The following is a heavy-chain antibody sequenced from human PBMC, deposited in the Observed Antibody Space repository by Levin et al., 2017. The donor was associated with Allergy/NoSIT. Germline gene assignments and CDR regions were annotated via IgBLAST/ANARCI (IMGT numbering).Heavy chain of an antibody. V-gene: IGHV2-70*04. CDR2: IDWDDDK. Sequence: SGPTLVKPTQTLTLTCTFSGFSLRASGMRVSWIRQPPGKALEWLARIDWDDDKFYRTSLKTRLSISKDTSKNQVVLTMTNMDPADTATYYCARNTYCNAGNCDREPAHCDYWSQGTLVTVSA. J-gene: IGHJ4*02. CDR1: GFSLRASGMR. D-gene: IGHD2-15*01. CDR3: ARNTYCNAGNCDREPAHCDY.